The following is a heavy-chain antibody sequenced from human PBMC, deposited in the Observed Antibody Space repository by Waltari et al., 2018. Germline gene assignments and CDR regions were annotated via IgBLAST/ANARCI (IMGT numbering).Heavy chain of an antibody. V-gene: IGHV4-31*03. J-gene: IGHJ4*02. Sequence: QVQLQESGPGLVKPSQTLSLTCTVSGGPISSGGYYLSRLRQPPGKGLALIGYIYYSGSTYYNPSLKSRVTISVDTSKNQFSLKLSAVTAADTAVYYCATCGITFGGVIVTPCYFDYWGQGTLVTVSS. CDR3: ATCGITFGGVIVTPCYFDY. D-gene: IGHD3-16*02. CDR1: GGPISSGGYY. CDR2: IYYSGST.